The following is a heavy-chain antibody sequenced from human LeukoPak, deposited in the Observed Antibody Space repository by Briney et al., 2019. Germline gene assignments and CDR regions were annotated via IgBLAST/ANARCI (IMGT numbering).Heavy chain of an antibody. CDR2: IYYSGST. V-gene: IGHV4-39*01. J-gene: IGHJ4*02. CDR3: ASQIHRYVGTAMVRPHDFDY. CDR1: GGSISSSSYY. D-gene: IGHD5-18*01. Sequence: SETLSLTCTVSGGSISSSSYYWGWIRQPPGKGLEWIGSIYYSGSTYYNPSLKSRVTISVDTSKNQFSLKLSSVTAADTAVYYCASQIHRYVGTAMVRPHDFDYWGQGTLVTVSS.